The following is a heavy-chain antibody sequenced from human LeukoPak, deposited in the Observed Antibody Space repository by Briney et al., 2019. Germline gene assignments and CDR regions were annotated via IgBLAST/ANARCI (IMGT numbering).Heavy chain of an antibody. V-gene: IGHV1-8*01. Sequence: ASVKVSCKASGYTFTSYDINWVRQAAGQGLEWMGWMNPKSGNTSYAQKFQGRVTMTRDTSISTAYMELGSLRSEDTAVYYCARVTGSIDYWGQGTLVTVSS. J-gene: IGHJ4*02. CDR2: MNPKSGNT. D-gene: IGHD1-26*01. CDR3: ARVTGSIDY. CDR1: GYTFTSYD.